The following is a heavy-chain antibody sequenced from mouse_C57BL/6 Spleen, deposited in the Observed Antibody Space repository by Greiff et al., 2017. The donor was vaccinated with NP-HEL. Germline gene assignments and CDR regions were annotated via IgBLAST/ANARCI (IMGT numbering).Heavy chain of an antibody. CDR2: IDPENGDT. Sequence: EVQLQQSGAELVRPGASVKLSCTASGFNIKDDYMHWVKQRPEQGLEWIGWIDPENGDTEYASKFQGKATITADTSSNTAYLQLSSLTSEDTAVYYCTTPSDYYGSSWYYWGQGTTRTVPS. CDR3: TTPSDYYGSSWYY. V-gene: IGHV14-4*01. J-gene: IGHJ2*01. CDR1: GFNIKDDY. D-gene: IGHD1-1*01.